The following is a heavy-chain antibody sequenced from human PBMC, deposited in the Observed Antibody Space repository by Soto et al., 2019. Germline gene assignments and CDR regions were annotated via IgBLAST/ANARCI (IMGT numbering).Heavy chain of an antibody. CDR3: AWGGGNSYYCYRMEV. CDR1: GYTFTSYD. J-gene: IGHJ6*02. D-gene: IGHD2-21*02. CDR2: MNPNSGNT. Sequence: GASVMVSCKASGYTFTSYDINWVRQATGQGLEWMGWMNPNSGNTGYAQKFQGGVTMTRNTSISTAYMELSSLRSEDTAVYYCAWGGGNSYYCYRMEVLAQASTVTVSS. V-gene: IGHV1-8*01.